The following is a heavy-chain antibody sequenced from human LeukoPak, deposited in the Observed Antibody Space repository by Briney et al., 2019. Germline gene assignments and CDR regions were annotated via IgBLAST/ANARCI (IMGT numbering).Heavy chain of an antibody. V-gene: IGHV5-10-1*01. Sequence: GESLKISCKGSGYSFTSYWISWVRQMPGKGLEWMGRIGPSDSYTNYSPSFQGHVTISADRSISTAYLQWSSLKASDTAMYYCARHFSSIRYNWFDPWGQGTLVTVSS. J-gene: IGHJ5*02. CDR1: GYSFTSYW. CDR3: ARHFSSIRYNWFDP. D-gene: IGHD6-13*01. CDR2: IGPSDSYT.